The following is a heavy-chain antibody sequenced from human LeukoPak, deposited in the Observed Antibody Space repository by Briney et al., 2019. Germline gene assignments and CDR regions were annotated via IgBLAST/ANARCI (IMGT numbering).Heavy chain of an antibody. Sequence: PSETLSLTCAVYGGSFIGYYWSWIRQPPGKGLEWIGEINHSGSTNYNPSIKGRVTISVDTSKNQFSLKLSSVTAADTAVYYCARAGPKYNWNYASRAFDIWGQGTMVTVSS. CDR3: ARAGPKYNWNYASRAFDI. CDR1: GGSFIGYY. J-gene: IGHJ3*02. V-gene: IGHV4-34*01. CDR2: INHSGST. D-gene: IGHD1-7*01.